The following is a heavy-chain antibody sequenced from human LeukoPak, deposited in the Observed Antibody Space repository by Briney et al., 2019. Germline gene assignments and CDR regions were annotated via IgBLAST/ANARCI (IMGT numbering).Heavy chain of an antibody. V-gene: IGHV3-23*01. CDR1: GFTFSNYA. J-gene: IGHJ4*02. CDR2: ISDSGGYT. Sequence: GGSLRLSCAASGFTFSNYAMSWVRQAPGKRLEWVSTISDSGGYTYYAGSVKGRFTISRDNSRNTLYLQMNSLRVEDTAVYYCAKTSKYFDYWGQGTLVTVSS. CDR3: AKTSKYFDY.